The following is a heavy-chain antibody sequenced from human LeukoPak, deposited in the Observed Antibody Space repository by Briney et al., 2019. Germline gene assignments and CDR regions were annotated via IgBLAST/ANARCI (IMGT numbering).Heavy chain of an antibody. CDR3: ARGRPPYYFDY. D-gene: IGHD1-26*01. CDR2: IYTGGNT. V-gene: IGHV3-66*02. Sequence: PGGSLRLSCAASGFTLSINYMTWVRQARGKGLEWVSVIYTGGNTDYADSVKGRFTISRDNSKNTLYLQMNSLRAEDTAVYYCARGRPPYYFDYWGQGTLVTVSS. CDR1: GFTLSINY. J-gene: IGHJ4*02.